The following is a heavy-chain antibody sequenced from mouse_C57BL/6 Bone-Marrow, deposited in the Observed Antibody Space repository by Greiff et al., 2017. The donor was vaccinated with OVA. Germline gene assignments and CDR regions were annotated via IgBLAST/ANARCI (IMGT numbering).Heavy chain of an antibody. CDR1: GYTFTSYW. J-gene: IGHJ4*01. CDR3: AIREPFYAMDY. Sequence: QVQLQQPGAELVMPGASVKLSCKASGYTFTSYWMHWVKQRPGQGLEWIGEIDPSDSYTNYNQKFKGKSTLTVDKSSSTAYMQLSSLTSEDSAVYYCAIREPFYAMDYWGQGTSVTVSS. CDR2: IDPSDSYT. V-gene: IGHV1-69*01.